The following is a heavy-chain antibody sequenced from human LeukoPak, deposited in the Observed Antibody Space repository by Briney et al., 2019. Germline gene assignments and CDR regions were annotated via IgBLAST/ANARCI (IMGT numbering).Heavy chain of an antibody. Sequence: VASVKVSCKASGFTFTSSAMQWVRQTRGQRLEWIGWIVVGSGNTNYAQKFQERVTITRDMSTSTAYMELSSLRSEDTAVYYCAADLETAMVLDYWGQGTLVTVSS. CDR2: IVVGSGNT. V-gene: IGHV1-58*02. CDR3: AADLETAMVLDY. J-gene: IGHJ4*02. D-gene: IGHD5-18*01. CDR1: GFTFTSSA.